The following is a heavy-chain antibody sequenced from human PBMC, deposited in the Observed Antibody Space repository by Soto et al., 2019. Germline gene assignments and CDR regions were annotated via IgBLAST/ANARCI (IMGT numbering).Heavy chain of an antibody. V-gene: IGHV2-5*02. D-gene: IGHD6-6*01. CDR3: AHRRSIAGRRNAFDI. J-gene: IGHJ3*02. Sequence: QITLKESGPTLVKPTQTLTLTCTSSGLSLSTSGVGVGWIRQPPGKALEWLALIFWDDVKRYSPSLKSRLTITKDTSKNQVVLTMTNMDPVDSARYYYAHRRSIAGRRNAFDIWGQGTMLTVSS. CDR1: GLSLSTSGVG. CDR2: IFWDDVK.